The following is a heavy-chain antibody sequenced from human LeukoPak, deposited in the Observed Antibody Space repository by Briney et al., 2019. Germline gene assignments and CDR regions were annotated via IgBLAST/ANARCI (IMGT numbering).Heavy chain of an antibody. J-gene: IGHJ4*02. Sequence: PGGSLRLSCAASGFTFSSYAMSWVRQAPGKGLEWVSAISGSGGSTYYADSVKGRFTISRDNSKNTLYLQMNSLRAEDTAVYYCAKNGGWSSRGETLDYWGQGTLVTVSS. CDR2: ISGSGGST. V-gene: IGHV3-23*01. CDR1: GFTFSSYA. D-gene: IGHD6-19*01. CDR3: AKNGGWSSRGETLDY.